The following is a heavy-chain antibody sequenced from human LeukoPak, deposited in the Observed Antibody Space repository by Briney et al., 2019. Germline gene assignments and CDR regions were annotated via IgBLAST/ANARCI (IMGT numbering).Heavy chain of an antibody. D-gene: IGHD6-6*01. V-gene: IGHV3-74*01. J-gene: IGHJ4*02. CDR2: LYSEGDRT. CDR1: GFIFKNDW. Sequence: PGGSLRLSCVGSGFIFKNDWMHWVRQAPGKGLVWVSRLYSEGDRTYYADSVKGRFTISRDNAKNTLYLQMNSLTVEDTAVYYCSRGLGQPVDSWGQGTLVTVSS. CDR3: SRGLGQPVDS.